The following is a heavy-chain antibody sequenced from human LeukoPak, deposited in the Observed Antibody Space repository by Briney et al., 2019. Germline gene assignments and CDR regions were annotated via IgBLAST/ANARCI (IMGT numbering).Heavy chain of an antibody. Sequence: PGGSLRLSCAASGFTFSGYAMNWVRQAPGKGLEWVSAISGSGGSTYYADSVKGRFTISRDNSKNTLYLQMNSLRAEDTALYYCAKSRLSGINDAFDIWGQGTMVTVSS. V-gene: IGHV3-23*01. CDR1: GFTFSGYA. CDR3: AKSRLSGINDAFDI. J-gene: IGHJ3*02. CDR2: ISGSGGST. D-gene: IGHD3-3*01.